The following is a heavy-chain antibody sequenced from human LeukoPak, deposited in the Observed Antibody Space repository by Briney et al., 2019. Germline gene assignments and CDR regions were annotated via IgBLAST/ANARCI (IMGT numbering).Heavy chain of an antibody. CDR2: IKEDGSKG. CDR1: GFTFSTYW. Sequence: GGSLRLSCAASGFTFSTYWMSWVRQAPGKGLEWVANIKEDGSKGYYGDSVKGRFTISRDNAKSSLSLQMNSLRAEDTAVYYCAKDAPGYGAYDDWGRGILVTVSS. CDR3: AKDAPGYGAYDD. V-gene: IGHV3-7*01. D-gene: IGHD5-12*01. J-gene: IGHJ4*02.